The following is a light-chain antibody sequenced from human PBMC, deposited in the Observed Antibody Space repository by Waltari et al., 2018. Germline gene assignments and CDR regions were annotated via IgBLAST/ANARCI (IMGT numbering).Light chain of an antibody. CDR1: SSDVGGYDY. V-gene: IGLV2-8*01. CDR3: NSYAGSKHYV. Sequence: QSALTQPPSASGSPGQSVTISCTGTSSDVGGYDYVSWYQQHPGKAPKLVMYDVNKRPSGVPDRFSGSRSGNTASLTVSGLQAEDEADYFCNSYAGSKHYVFGTGTKVTVL. CDR2: DVN. J-gene: IGLJ1*01.